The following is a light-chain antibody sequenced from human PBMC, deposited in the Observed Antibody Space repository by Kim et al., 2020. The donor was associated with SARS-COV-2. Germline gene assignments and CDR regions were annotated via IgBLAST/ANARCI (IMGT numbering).Light chain of an antibody. CDR3: SSHASSNTVV. J-gene: IGLJ2*01. Sequence: GQSITISCNGTSSDVGGYNYVSWYQHHPGKAPKLMIYDVSERPSGVSDRFSGSKSGNTASLTISGLQTEDEADYYCSSHASSNTVVFGGGTKMTVL. CDR2: DVS. V-gene: IGLV2-14*03. CDR1: SSDVGGYNY.